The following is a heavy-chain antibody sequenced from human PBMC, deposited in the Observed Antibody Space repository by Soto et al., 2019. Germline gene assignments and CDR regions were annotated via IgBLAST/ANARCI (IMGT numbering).Heavy chain of an antibody. V-gene: IGHV3-11*05. D-gene: IGHD3-9*01. J-gene: IGHJ3*02. CDR3: ARDADVLTGSDVFDI. CDR1: GFTFSDYY. Sequence: QVQLVESGGGLVKPGGSLRLSCAASGFTFSDYYMSWIRQAPGRGLEWVSYIGTSNIYTNYADSVKGRFTISRDNAKNSLDLQMNSLRAEDTAVYYCARDADVLTGSDVFDIWGKGTMVTVSS. CDR2: IGTSNIYT.